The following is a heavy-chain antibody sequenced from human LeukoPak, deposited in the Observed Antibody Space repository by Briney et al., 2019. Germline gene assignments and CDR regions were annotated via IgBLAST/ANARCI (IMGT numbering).Heavy chain of an antibody. CDR1: GYTFTSYD. V-gene: IGHV1-8*03. CDR3: ARRTKYSSSSGFDP. J-gene: IGHJ5*02. D-gene: IGHD6-6*01. Sequence: ASVKVSCKASGYTFTSYDINWVRQASGQGLEWMGWMNPNSGNTGYAQKFQGRVTITRNTSISTAYMELSSLRSEDTAVYYCARRTKYSSSSGFDPWGQGTLVTVSS. CDR2: MNPNSGNT.